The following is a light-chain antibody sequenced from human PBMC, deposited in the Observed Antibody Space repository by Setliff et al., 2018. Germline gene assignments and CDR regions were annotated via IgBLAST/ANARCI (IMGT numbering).Light chain of an antibody. V-gene: IGLV2-14*03. Sequence: QSVLTQPASVSGSPGQWITISCSGTSSDVGGYNYVSWYQQRPGKAPKLMIYDVTNRPSGISNRFSGSKSGNTASLTISGLQAEDDADYYCSSYTTSGTYVFGTGTKVTV. CDR2: DVT. CDR3: SSYTTSGTYV. J-gene: IGLJ1*01. CDR1: SSDVGGYNY.